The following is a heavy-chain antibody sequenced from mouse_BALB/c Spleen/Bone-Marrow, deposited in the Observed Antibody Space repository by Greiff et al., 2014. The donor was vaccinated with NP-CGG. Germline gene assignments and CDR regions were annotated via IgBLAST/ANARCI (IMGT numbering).Heavy chain of an antibody. CDR2: INPSNGRT. Sequence: VKLMESGDELVKPGASVKLSCMASGFTFTSYWIRWVKQRPGQGPEWIGEINPSNGRTNYNEKFKRKATLTEDKSSSTAYMQLSSLTSEDSAVYYCARDGNYRYAMDYWGQGTSVTVSS. D-gene: IGHD2-1*01. V-gene: IGHV1S81*02. CDR1: GFTFTSYW. J-gene: IGHJ4*01. CDR3: ARDGNYRYAMDY.